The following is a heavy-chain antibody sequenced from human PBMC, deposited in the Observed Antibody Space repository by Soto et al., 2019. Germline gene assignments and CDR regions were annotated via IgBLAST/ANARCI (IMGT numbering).Heavy chain of an antibody. CDR3: AREYELTLL. V-gene: IGHV1-2*02. J-gene: IGHJ4*02. CDR1: GYSFTDVY. Sequence: QVQLVQSGAEMREPGTSVKVSCKASGYSFTDVYIHLVRQAPGQGLEWLGWVSPYTGDTNYAQAFQGRVTMTRDTSITTAYMELTRLTYDDTAVFYCAREYELTLLWGQGTPVIVSS. CDR2: VSPYTGDT. D-gene: IGHD3-10*01.